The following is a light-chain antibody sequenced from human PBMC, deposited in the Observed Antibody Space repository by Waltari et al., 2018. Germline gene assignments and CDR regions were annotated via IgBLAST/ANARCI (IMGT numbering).Light chain of an antibody. CDR3: QAWDSNTEDV. CDR2: QDS. J-gene: IGLJ2*01. V-gene: IGLV3-1*01. Sequence: SYELTQPPSVSVSPGQTATITCSPDKLGEKYVCWYQPKPGQSPVLVIDQDSKRPSGIPERFSGSNSGNTATLTIRGTQPMDEADYYCQAWDSNTEDVFGGGTKLTVL. CDR1: KLGEKY.